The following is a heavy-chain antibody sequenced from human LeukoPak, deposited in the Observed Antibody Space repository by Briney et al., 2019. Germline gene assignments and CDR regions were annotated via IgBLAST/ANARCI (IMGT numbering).Heavy chain of an antibody. D-gene: IGHD3-22*01. J-gene: IGHJ6*02. CDR1: GGSISTYY. Sequence: SETLSLTCTVSGGSISTYYWTWIRQPPGKRLEWIGFSHYSGSTNYNPSLKGRVTMSVDTSTNQFSLKLNSVTAADTAVYYCARAPRGESDAASGFYGVDVWGQGTTVTVSS. CDR2: SHYSGST. V-gene: IGHV4-59*01. CDR3: ARAPRGESDAASGFYGVDV.